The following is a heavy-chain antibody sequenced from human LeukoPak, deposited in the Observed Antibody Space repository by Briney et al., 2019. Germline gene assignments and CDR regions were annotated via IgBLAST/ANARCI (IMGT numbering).Heavy chain of an antibody. CDR3: SQGGQWLVYRHYYYMDV. J-gene: IGHJ6*03. CDR1: GFTFSSYA. D-gene: IGHD6-19*01. Sequence: PGGSLRLSCAASGFTFSSYAMSWVRQAPGKGLEWVSAISGSGGSTYYADSVKGRFTISRDNSKNTLYLQMNSLRAEDTAVYYCSQGGQWLVYRHYYYMDVWGKGTTVTVSS. CDR2: ISGSGGST. V-gene: IGHV3-23*01.